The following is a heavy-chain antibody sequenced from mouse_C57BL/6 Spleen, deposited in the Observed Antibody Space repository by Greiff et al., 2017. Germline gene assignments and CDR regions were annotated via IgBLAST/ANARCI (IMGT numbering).Heavy chain of an antibody. V-gene: IGHV1-80*01. CDR1: GYAFSSYW. CDR3: ARGGGNYGYFDY. J-gene: IGHJ2*01. Sequence: QVQLQQSGAELVKPGASVKISCKASGYAFSSYWMNWVKQRPGKGLEWIGQIYPGDGATNYNGKFKGKATLTADKSSSTAYLQLSSLTSEDSAVYFCARGGGNYGYFDYWGQGTTLTVSS. D-gene: IGHD2-1*01. CDR2: IYPGDGAT.